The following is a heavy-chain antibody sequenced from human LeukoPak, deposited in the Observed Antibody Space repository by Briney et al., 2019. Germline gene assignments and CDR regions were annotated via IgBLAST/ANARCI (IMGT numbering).Heavy chain of an antibody. D-gene: IGHD2-8*01. CDR1: GDSISSSSYY. J-gene: IGHJ4*02. Sequence: SETLSLTCSVSGDSISSSSYYWGWIRQPPGKGLEWIGSIYYSGSTYYNPSLKSRVTISVDTSKNQFSLKLSSVTAADTAVYYCARGRSNGWFYWGQGTLVTVSS. CDR3: ARGRSNGWFY. CDR2: IYYSGST. V-gene: IGHV4-39*07.